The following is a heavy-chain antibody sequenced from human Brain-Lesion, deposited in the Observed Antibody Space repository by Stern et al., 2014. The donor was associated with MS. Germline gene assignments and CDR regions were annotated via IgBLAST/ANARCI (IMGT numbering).Heavy chain of an antibody. V-gene: IGHV1-69*06. CDR1: GGTFGTYP. CDR2: ISPIVGSP. CDR3: AKDGPALVTNWFDP. Sequence: QLVQSGPEVKKPGSSVQVSCKASGGTFGTYPITWLRQAPGQGLEWMGLISPIVGSPNYAQKFQGRVTITADRSTTTVYMKLSSLKSDDAAVYYCAKDGPALVTNWFDPWGRGTLVTVSS. J-gene: IGHJ5*02. D-gene: IGHD5-18*01.